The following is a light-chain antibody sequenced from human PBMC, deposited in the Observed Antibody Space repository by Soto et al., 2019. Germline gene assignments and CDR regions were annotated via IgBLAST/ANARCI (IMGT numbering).Light chain of an antibody. V-gene: IGLV1-44*01. CDR2: SNN. Sequence: QSVLTQPPSASGTPGQRVTISCSGSSSNIGSNTVNWYQQLPGTAPKLLIYSNNQRPSGVPDRFSGSQSGTPASLAISGLQSEDEADYYCAAWDDSLNGPIFGGGTKVTVL. CDR3: AAWDDSLNGPI. J-gene: IGLJ2*01. CDR1: SSNIGSNT.